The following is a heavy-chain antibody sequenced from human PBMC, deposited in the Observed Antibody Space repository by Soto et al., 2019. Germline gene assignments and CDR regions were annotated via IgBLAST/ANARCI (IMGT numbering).Heavy chain of an antibody. CDR3: ARDYGGSSRCFDP. D-gene: IGHD2-15*01. V-gene: IGHV1-8*01. J-gene: IGHJ5*02. CDR2: MNPNSGNT. Sequence: QVQLVQSGAEVKKPGASVKVSCKASGYTFTSYDINWVRQATGQGLEWLGWMNPNSGNTGYAQRFQGRVTMTSNPSISTVYMELSSLTYEDTAVYYCARDYGGSSRCFDPWGLGTLVTVTS. CDR1: GYTFTSYD.